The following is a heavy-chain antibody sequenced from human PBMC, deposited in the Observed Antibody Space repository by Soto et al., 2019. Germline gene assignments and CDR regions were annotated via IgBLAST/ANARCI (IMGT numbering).Heavy chain of an antibody. CDR3: ARASSRVDGMDV. Sequence: ASVKVSCKASGYTFTSYDINWVRQATGQGLEWMGWMNPNSGNTGYAQKFQGRVTMTRNTSISTAYMELSSLRSEDTAVYYCARASSRVDGMDVWGQGTTVTVSS. V-gene: IGHV1-8*01. CDR1: GYTFTSYD. D-gene: IGHD6-13*01. CDR2: MNPNSGNT. J-gene: IGHJ6*02.